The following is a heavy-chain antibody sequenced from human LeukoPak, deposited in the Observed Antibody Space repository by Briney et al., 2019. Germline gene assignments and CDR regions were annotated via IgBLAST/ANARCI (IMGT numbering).Heavy chain of an antibody. V-gene: IGHV1-2*06. D-gene: IGHD3-10*01. Sequence: ASVKVSCKASGYTFTGYYMHWVRQAPGQGLEWMGRISPNSGGTNYAQKFQGRVTMTRDTSISTAYMELSRLRSDDTAVYYCARDLTMVRGVIITWAGSDDAFDIWGQGTMVTVSS. CDR2: ISPNSGGT. J-gene: IGHJ3*02. CDR3: ARDLTMVRGVIITWAGSDDAFDI. CDR1: GYTFTGYY.